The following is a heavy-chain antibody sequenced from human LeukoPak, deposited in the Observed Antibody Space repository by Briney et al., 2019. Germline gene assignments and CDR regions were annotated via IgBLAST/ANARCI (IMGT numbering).Heavy chain of an antibody. CDR2: INPNSGGT. D-gene: IGHD1-26*01. V-gene: IGHV1-2*02. Sequence: ASVTVSCKASGYTFTGYYMHWVRQAPGQGLEWMGWINPNSGGTNYAQKFQGRVTMTRDTSISTAYMELSRLRSDDTAVYYCARAAGGSYPGSFDIWGKGKMVTVSS. J-gene: IGHJ3*02. CDR1: GYTFTGYY. CDR3: ARAAGGSYPGSFDI.